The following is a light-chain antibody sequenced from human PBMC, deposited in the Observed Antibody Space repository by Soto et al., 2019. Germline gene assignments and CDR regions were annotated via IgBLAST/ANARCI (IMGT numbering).Light chain of an antibody. J-gene: IGKJ2*01. Sequence: EIVLTQSPATLSLSAGDGATLSCRASQSVSGNSLAWYQQKPGQAPRLLIYGASTRATGIPDKFSGSGSGRDVTLTISRLEPEDFAVYYCQQYGSSPYTFGQGTKVEIK. CDR1: QSVSGNS. CDR3: QQYGSSPYT. V-gene: IGKV3-20*01. CDR2: GAS.